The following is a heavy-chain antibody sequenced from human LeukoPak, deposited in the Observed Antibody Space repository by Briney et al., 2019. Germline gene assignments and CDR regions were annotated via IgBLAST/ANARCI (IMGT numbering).Heavy chain of an antibody. J-gene: IGHJ4*02. CDR2: ISGSGGST. D-gene: IGHD3-22*01. CDR3: AKSAYYDSSGFYREYYFDY. CDR1: RFTFSNYA. Sequence: GGSLRHSCAASRFTFSNYAKSWVRQAPGKGLEWVSTISGSGGSTYYADSVKGRFTISRDNSKNTLHLQMNSLRAEDTAVYYCAKSAYYDSSGFYREYYFDYWGQGTLVTVSS. V-gene: IGHV3-23*01.